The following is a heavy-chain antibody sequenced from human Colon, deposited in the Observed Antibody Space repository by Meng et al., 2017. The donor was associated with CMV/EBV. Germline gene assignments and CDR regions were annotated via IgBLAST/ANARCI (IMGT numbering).Heavy chain of an antibody. CDR1: GFTFSSYA. V-gene: IGHV3-30*04. CDR3: ARDLGYCGGDCYSWSGNYYYGMDV. D-gene: IGHD2-21*01. J-gene: IGHJ6*02. Sequence: GESLKISCAASGFTFSSYAMHWVRQAPGKGLEWVAVISYDGSNKYYADSVKGRFTISRDNSKNTLYLQMNSLRAEDTAAYYCARDLGYCGGDCYSWSGNYYYGMDVWGQGTTVTVSS. CDR2: ISYDGSNK.